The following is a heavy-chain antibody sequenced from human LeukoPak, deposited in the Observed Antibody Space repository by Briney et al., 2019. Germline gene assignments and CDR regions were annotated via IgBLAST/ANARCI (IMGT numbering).Heavy chain of an antibody. CDR1: GYSFTAYW. D-gene: IGHD3-10*01. CDR3: ARGSGSPDY. J-gene: IGHJ4*02. Sequence: GESLKISCKASGYSFTAYWIGWVRQMPGKGLEWMGRIDPSDSYTNYSPSFQGHVTISADKSISTAYLQWSGLKASDTAMYYCARGSGSPDYWGQGTLVTVSS. V-gene: IGHV5-10-1*01. CDR2: IDPSDSYT.